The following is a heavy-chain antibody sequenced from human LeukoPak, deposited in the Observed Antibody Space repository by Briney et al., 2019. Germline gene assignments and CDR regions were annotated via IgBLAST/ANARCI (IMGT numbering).Heavy chain of an antibody. Sequence: SQTLSLTCAISGDSVSSNSAAWNWIRQSPSRGLEWLGRTYYRSKWYNDYAVSVKSRITINPDTSKNQFSLQLNSVTPKDTAVYYCARGGPYCGGDCSWGPIDYWGQGTLVTVSS. D-gene: IGHD2-21*02. J-gene: IGHJ4*02. CDR1: GDSVSSNSAA. CDR2: TYYRSKWYN. V-gene: IGHV6-1*01. CDR3: ARGGPYCGGDCSWGPIDY.